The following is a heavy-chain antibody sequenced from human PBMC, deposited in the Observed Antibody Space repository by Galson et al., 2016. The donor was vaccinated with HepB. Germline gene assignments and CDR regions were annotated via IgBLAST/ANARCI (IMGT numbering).Heavy chain of an antibody. Sequence: SLRLSCAGSGFTFSNYGMHWVRQAPGKGLEWVSNIWFDGRNEYYGDSVKGRFTISRDNSKNTLYLQMNSLRAGDTAVYYCARDDHYGVYFDHWGQGTLGTVSS. J-gene: IGHJ4*02. CDR3: ARDDHYGVYFDH. CDR1: GFTFSNYG. V-gene: IGHV3-33*01. CDR2: IWFDGRNE. D-gene: IGHD3-16*01.